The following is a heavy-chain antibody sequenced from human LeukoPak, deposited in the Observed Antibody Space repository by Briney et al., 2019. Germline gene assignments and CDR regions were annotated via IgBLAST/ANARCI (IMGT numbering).Heavy chain of an antibody. CDR3: ARDRGSSGWYKFDY. CDR2: IKQDGSEK. Sequence: PGGSLRLSCAASGFTSSSYWMSWVRQAPGKGLEWVANIKQDGSEKYYVDSVKGRFTISRDNAKNSLYLQMNSLRAEDTAVYYCARDRGSSGWYKFDYWGQGTLVTVSS. CDR1: GFTSSSYW. D-gene: IGHD6-19*01. J-gene: IGHJ4*02. V-gene: IGHV3-7*01.